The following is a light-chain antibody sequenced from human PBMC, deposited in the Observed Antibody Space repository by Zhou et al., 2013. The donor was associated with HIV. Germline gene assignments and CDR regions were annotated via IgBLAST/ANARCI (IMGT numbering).Light chain of an antibody. J-gene: IGKJ1*01. CDR1: QTVTKMY. V-gene: IGKV3-20*01. CDR3: QQYSNTPWT. CDR2: GAS. Sequence: EIVLTQSPGTLSLSPGESATLSCRAGQTVTKMYLAWYQLKPGQAPRLLIFGASTRASGIPDRFIGSGSGTDFTLAISSLEPEDSAVYVCQQYSNTPWTFGPGTKIEIK.